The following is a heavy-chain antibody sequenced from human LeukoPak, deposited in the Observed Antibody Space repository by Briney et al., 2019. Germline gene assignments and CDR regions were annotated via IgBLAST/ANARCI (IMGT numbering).Heavy chain of an antibody. D-gene: IGHD3-10*01. Sequence: PSETLSLTCSVSGYSISSGYYWGWIRQPPGKGLEWIGSIYHSGSTYYNPSLKSRVTISVDTSKNQFSLKLSSVTAADTAVYCCARGTVTMVRGVINNYFDYWGQGTLVTVSS. CDR2: IYHSGST. V-gene: IGHV4-38-2*02. CDR1: GYSISSGYY. J-gene: IGHJ4*02. CDR3: ARGTVTMVRGVINNYFDY.